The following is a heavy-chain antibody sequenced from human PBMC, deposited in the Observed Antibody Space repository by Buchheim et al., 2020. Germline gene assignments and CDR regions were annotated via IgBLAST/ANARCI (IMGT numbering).Heavy chain of an antibody. CDR1: GFTFSSYA. V-gene: IGHV3-30-3*01. D-gene: IGHD6-19*01. CDR2: ISYDGSNK. Sequence: QVQLVESGGGVVQPGRSLRLSCAASGFTFSSYAMHWVRQAPGKGLEWVAVISYDGSNKYYADSVKGRFTISRDNSKNTLYLQMNSLRAEDTAVYYCARDLRGWGAVAGTAVDYWGQGTL. J-gene: IGHJ4*02. CDR3: ARDLRGWGAVAGTAVDY.